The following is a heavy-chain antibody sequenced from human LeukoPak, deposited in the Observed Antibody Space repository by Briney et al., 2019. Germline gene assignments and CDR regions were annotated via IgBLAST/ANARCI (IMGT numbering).Heavy chain of an antibody. CDR3: ARGSPYGWRYPLAY. CDR1: GGSFSGYY. V-gene: IGHV4-34*01. J-gene: IGHJ4*02. CDR2: INHSGSS. Sequence: SETLSLTCAVYGGSFSGYYWSWIRQPPGKGLEWIGEINHSGSSNYNPSLKSRVTISVDTSKNQFSLKLSFVTAADTAVYYCARGSPYGWRYPLAYWGQGTLVTVSS. D-gene: IGHD3-10*01.